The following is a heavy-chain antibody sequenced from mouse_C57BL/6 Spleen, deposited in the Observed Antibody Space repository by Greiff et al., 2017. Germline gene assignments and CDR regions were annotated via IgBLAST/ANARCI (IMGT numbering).Heavy chain of an antibody. Sequence: VQLQQSGTVLARPGASVKMSCKTSGYTFTSYWMHWVKQRPGQGLEWIGAIYPGNSDTSYNQKFKGKAKLTAVTSASTAYMELSSLTNEDSAVYYWTRSEYDGHFDYWGQGTTLTVSS. D-gene: IGHD2-4*01. V-gene: IGHV1-5*01. CDR2: IYPGNSDT. CDR3: TRSEYDGHFDY. CDR1: GYTFTSYW. J-gene: IGHJ2*01.